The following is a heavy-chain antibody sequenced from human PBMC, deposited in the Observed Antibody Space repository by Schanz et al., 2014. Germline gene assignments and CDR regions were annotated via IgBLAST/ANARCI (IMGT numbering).Heavy chain of an antibody. CDR1: GYTFTNYY. CDR2: INPSGGRT. V-gene: IGHV1-46*01. CDR3: ARSPSARPLGFFDY. D-gene: IGHD6-6*01. Sequence: QVQLVQSGAEVKEPGASVTLSCKASGYTFTNYYMHWVRQAPGQGLEWMGIINPSGGRTTYAQKFQGRVTMTRDTSTSTVYMDLSSLRSEDTAMYYCARSPSARPLGFFDYWGQGTLVTVSS. J-gene: IGHJ4*02.